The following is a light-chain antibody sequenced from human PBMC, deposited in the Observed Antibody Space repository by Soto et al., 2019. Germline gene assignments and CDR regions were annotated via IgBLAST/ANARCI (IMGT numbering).Light chain of an antibody. CDR3: SSYTSSSTLD. CDR2: SNN. CDR1: SSNIGSYT. V-gene: IGLV1-44*01. J-gene: IGLJ1*01. Sequence: QSVLTQPASASGTPGQRVTISCSGSSSNIGSYTVNWYQHLPGTAPKLLIYSNNQRPSGVPDRFSGSKSGTSASLAISGLQAEDEADYYCSSYTSSSTLDFGTGTKVTVL.